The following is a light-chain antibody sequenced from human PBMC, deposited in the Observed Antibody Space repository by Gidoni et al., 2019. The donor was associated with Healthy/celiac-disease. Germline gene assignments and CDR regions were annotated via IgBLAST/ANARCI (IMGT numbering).Light chain of an antibody. CDR2: GNS. Sequence: QSVLTQPPSVSGAPGQRVTIPCTGSSSNIGAGYDVHWYQQLPGTAPNLLIYGNSNRPSGVPDRFSGSKSGTSASLAITGLQAEDEADYYCQSYDSSLRGVFGTGTKVTVL. CDR3: QSYDSSLRGV. CDR1: SSNIGAGYD. J-gene: IGLJ1*01. V-gene: IGLV1-40*01.